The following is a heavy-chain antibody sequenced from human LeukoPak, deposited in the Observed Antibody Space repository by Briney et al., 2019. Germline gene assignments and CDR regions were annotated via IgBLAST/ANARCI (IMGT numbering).Heavy chain of an antibody. Sequence: SETLSLTCIVSGGSISSHYWSWIRQTPGKGLEYIGYIYYSGSTDYNPSLKSRVTISLDTSKNQFSLHPSSVTAADTAVYYCARDRQYFDLWGRGTRVTVSS. J-gene: IGHJ2*01. V-gene: IGHV4-59*11. CDR2: IYYSGST. CDR1: GGSISSHY. CDR3: ARDRQYFDL.